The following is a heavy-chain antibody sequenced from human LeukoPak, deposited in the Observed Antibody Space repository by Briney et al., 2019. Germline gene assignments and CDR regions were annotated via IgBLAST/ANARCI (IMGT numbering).Heavy chain of an antibody. CDR1: GGTFSSYA. V-gene: IGHV1-69*04. Sequence: ASVKVSCKASGGTFSSYAISWVRQAPGQGLEWMGRTIPILGIANYAQKFQGRVTITADKSTSTAYMELSSLRSEDTAVYYCARVGPLPYYYYYYGMDVWGQGTTVTVSS. D-gene: IGHD2-2*01. CDR3: ARVGPLPYYYYYYGMDV. J-gene: IGHJ6*02. CDR2: TIPILGIA.